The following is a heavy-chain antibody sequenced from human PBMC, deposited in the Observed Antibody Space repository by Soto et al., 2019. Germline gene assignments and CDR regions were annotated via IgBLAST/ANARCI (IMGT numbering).Heavy chain of an antibody. D-gene: IGHD6-6*01. Sequence: SETLSLTCTVSGGSISSYYWSWIRQPPGKGLEWIGYIYNSGSTNYNPSLKSRVTISVDTSKNQFSLKLSSVTAADTAVYYCAKCITALGPIDYWGQGTLVTVSS. CDR3: AKCITALGPIDY. V-gene: IGHV4-59*12. CDR2: IYNSGST. CDR1: GGSISSYY. J-gene: IGHJ4*02.